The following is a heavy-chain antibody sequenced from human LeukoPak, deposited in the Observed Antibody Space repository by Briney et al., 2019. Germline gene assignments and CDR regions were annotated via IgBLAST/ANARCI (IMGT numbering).Heavy chain of an antibody. CDR2: INPSGGST. Sequence: PGGSLRLSCAASGFTFSSYGMHWVRQAPGQGLEWMGIINPSGGSTSYAQKFQGRVTMTRDMSTSTVYMELSSLRSEDTAVYYCARDMTTVSPKYYMDVWGKGTTVTVSS. J-gene: IGHJ6*03. D-gene: IGHD4-11*01. V-gene: IGHV1-46*01. CDR1: GFTFSSYG. CDR3: ARDMTTVSPKYYMDV.